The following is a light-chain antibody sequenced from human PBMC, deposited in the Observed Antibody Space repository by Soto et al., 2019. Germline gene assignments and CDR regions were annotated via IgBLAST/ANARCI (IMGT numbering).Light chain of an antibody. Sequence: EIVMTQSPATLSVYPGERATLACRASQSVSSNLAWYQQKPGQAPRLLIYGASTRATGIPARFSGSRYGTEFTLTISSLQSEDFAVYYCQQYNNWPPWTFGQGTKVEIK. CDR2: GAS. CDR1: QSVSSN. V-gene: IGKV3-15*01. CDR3: QQYNNWPPWT. J-gene: IGKJ1*01.